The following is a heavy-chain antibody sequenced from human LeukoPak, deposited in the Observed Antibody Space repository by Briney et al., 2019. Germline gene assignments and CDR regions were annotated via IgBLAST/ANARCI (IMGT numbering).Heavy chain of an antibody. J-gene: IGHJ6*03. CDR1: GFTFSSYG. D-gene: IGHD6-6*01. Sequence: GGSLRLSCAASGFTFSSYGMSWVRQAPGKGLEWVSAISGSGGSTYYADSVKGRFTISRDNSKNTLYLQMNSLRAEDTAVYYCAKALAARYYYYMDVWGKGTTVTVSS. CDR2: ISGSGGST. CDR3: AKALAARYYYYMDV. V-gene: IGHV3-23*01.